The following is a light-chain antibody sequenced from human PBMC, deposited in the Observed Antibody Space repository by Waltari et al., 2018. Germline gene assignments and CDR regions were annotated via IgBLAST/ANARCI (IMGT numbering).Light chain of an antibody. J-gene: IGLJ1*01. CDR2: EVS. CDR1: GSGGS. CDR3: SSDAVSNNFYD. V-gene: IGLV2-8*01. Sequence: QSALTQPPSASGSPGQSVTIFCTGNGSGGSVSWYQQHPGKAPKLMIYEVSKRPSGVPDRFSGSKSGNTTSLTVSGLQAEDEGDYYCSSDAVSNNFYDFGSGTKVTVL.